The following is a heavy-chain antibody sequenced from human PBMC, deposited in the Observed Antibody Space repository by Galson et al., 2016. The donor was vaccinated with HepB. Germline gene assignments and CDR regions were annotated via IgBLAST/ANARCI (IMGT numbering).Heavy chain of an antibody. Sequence: SETLSLTCTVSGGSVSGGSYYWSWIRQPPGKGLEWIGYISYSGSTRYSPSLKSRVSISLDTSKSQISLNLTSVTLGEPAGDYCASGNVVWGGYWTPVGRDGIDVGGQGTTVSVSS. V-gene: IGHV4-61*01. CDR1: GGSVSGGSYY. CDR3: ASGNVVWGGYWTPVGRDGIDV. J-gene: IGHJ6*02. CDR2: ISYSGST. D-gene: IGHD3-3*01.